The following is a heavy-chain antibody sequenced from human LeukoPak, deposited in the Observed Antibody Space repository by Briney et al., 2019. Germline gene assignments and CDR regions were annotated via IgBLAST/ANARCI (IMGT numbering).Heavy chain of an antibody. CDR3: ATESSLSN. D-gene: IGHD2/OR15-2a*01. Sequence: GRSLRLSCAASGLTFSSLAMGWVRQAPGKGLEWVGDISYDGTYASYAGSVRGRFTISRDNSKNTLYLQMNSLRIEDTAVYYCATESSLSNWGLGTLVTVSS. J-gene: IGHJ4*02. CDR2: ISYDGTYA. V-gene: IGHV3-30*04. CDR1: GLTFSSLA.